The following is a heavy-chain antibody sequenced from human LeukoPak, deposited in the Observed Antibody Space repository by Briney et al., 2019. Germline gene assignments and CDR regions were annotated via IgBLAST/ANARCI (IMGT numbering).Heavy chain of an antibody. Sequence: ASVKVSCKASGYTFTSYGISWVRQAPGQGLEWMGWISAYNGNTNYAQKLQGRVTMTTDTSTSTAYMELRSLRSDDTAVYYCARGREGLVWFGVLTGFDPWGQGTLVTVSS. J-gene: IGHJ5*02. D-gene: IGHD3-10*01. CDR1: GYTFTSYG. CDR3: ARGREGLVWFGVLTGFDP. V-gene: IGHV1-18*01. CDR2: ISAYNGNT.